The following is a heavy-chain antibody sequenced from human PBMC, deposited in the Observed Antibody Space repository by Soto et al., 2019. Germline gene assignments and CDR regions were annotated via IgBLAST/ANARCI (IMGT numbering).Heavy chain of an antibody. V-gene: IGHV1-69*13. D-gene: IGHD3-22*01. J-gene: IGHJ6*02. CDR2: IIPIFGTA. CDR1: GGTFSSYA. Sequence: SGKVSCKASGGTFSSYAISWVRQAPGQGLEWMGGIIPIFGTANYAQKFQGRVTITADESTSTAYMELSSLRSEDTAVYSCARAPPTHYYASSVQYGMDVWGQGTTVTVSS. CDR3: ARAPPTHYYASSVQYGMDV.